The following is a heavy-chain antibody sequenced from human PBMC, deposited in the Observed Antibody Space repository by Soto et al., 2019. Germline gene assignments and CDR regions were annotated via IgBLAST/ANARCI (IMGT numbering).Heavy chain of an antibody. CDR2: MNPNSGNT. CDR1: GYTFTSYD. CDR3: VAMGYCTNDVCPYYYYGMDV. Sequence: QVQLVQSGAEVKKPGASVKVSCKASGYTFTSYDINWVRQATGQGLEWMGWMNPNSGNTGYAHKFKGRAPMTRTTSKNTATKELGSVRSEEKAVYYCVAMGYCTNDVCPYYYYGMDVWGQGTTVTVSS. D-gene: IGHD2-8*01. J-gene: IGHJ6*02. V-gene: IGHV1-8*01.